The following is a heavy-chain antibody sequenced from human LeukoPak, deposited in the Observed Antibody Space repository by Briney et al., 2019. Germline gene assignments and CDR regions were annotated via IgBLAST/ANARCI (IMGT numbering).Heavy chain of an antibody. J-gene: IGHJ5*02. CDR2: IDKEKNSYAT. D-gene: IGHD1-26*01. CDR3: TRDSETYNWLDP. V-gene: IGHV3-73*01. CDR1: GFTFSGSA. Sequence: GGSLRLSCAASGFTFSGSAIHWVRQSFGKGLEGSGHIDKEKNSYATASDYVVSVQGRFTVSRDNSKNMAFLQMSSLKTEDTALYFCTRDSETYNWLDPWGQGTLVTVSS.